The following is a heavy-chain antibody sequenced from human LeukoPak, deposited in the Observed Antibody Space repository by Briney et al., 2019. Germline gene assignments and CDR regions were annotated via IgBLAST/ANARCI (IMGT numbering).Heavy chain of an antibody. CDR2: IYSGGST. Sequence: GGSLRLSCAASNFAFSTYAMTWVRQAPGKGLEWVSVIYSGGSTYYADSVKGRFTISRDNSKNTLYLQMNSLRAEDTAVYYCASPSSGSYWMGSYYYYGMDVWGQGTTVTVSS. CDR3: ASPSSGSYWMGSYYYYGMDV. CDR1: NFAFSTYA. V-gene: IGHV3-53*01. D-gene: IGHD1-26*01. J-gene: IGHJ6*02.